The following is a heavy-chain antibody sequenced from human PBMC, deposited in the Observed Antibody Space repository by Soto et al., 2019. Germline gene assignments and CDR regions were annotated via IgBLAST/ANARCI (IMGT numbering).Heavy chain of an antibody. V-gene: IGHV4-34*01. J-gene: IGHJ5*02. D-gene: IGHD3-10*01. CDR1: GGSLSGYY. Sequence: SETLSLTCAVYGGSLSGYYWSWIRQPPGKGLEWIGEINHSGSTNYNPSLRSRVTISVDTSKNQFSLKLSSVTAADTAVYYCARWTYYYGSGSYNGWFDPWGQGTLVTVSS. CDR2: INHSGST. CDR3: ARWTYYYGSGSYNGWFDP.